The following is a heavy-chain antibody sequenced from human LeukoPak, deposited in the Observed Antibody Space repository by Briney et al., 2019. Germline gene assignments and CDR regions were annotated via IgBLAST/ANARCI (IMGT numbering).Heavy chain of an antibody. CDR2: IYHSGST. J-gene: IGHJ4*02. V-gene: IGHV4-38-2*02. CDR3: ARGRYGGYVGPSYYFDY. CDR1: GYSISSGYY. D-gene: IGHD5-12*01. Sequence: SETLSLTCTVSGYSISSGYYWGWIRQPPGKGLEWIGSIYHSGSTYYNPSLKSRVTISVDTSKNQFSLKLSSVTAADTAVYYCARGRYGGYVGPSYYFDYWGQRTLVTFSS.